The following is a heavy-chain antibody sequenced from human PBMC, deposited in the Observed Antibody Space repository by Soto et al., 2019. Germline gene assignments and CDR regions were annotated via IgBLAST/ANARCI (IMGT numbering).Heavy chain of an antibody. J-gene: IGHJ4*02. V-gene: IGHV1-18*04. D-gene: IGHD3-16*01. CDR1: GYTFTSYG. CDR3: AIHTYHPPAYPLDF. Sequence: ASVKVSCKASGYTFTSYGISWVRQPPGQGLDRMGWISDFPGNTNYAQKFQRSVTMTSKTSTSPANIELRSQAAGDTAIYYCAIHTYHPPAYPLDFCGQGPLVPVSS. CDR2: ISDFPGNT.